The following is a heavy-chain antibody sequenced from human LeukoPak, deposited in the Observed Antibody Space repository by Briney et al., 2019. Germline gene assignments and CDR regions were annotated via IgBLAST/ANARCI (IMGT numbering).Heavy chain of an antibody. CDR3: ARAYSGSYYVPSYAFDI. D-gene: IGHD1-26*01. J-gene: IGHJ3*02. CDR1: GGXISSSNC. CDR2: IYHSGST. Sequence: PSETLSLTCAVSGGXISSSNCWSWVRQPPGKGLEWIGEIYHSGSTNYNPSLKSRVTISVDKSKNQFSLKLSSVTAADTAVYYCARAYSGSYYVPSYAFDIWGQGTMVTVSS. V-gene: IGHV4-4*02.